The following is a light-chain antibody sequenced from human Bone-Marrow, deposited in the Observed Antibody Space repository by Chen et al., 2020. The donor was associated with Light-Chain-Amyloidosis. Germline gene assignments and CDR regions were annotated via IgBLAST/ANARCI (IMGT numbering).Light chain of an antibody. CDR3: QVWDRSSDRPV. J-gene: IGLJ3*02. V-gene: IGLV3-21*02. CDR2: DDS. CDR1: NIGSTS. Sequence: SYVPTQPSSVSVAPGQTATIACGGNNIGSTSVHWYQQTPGQAPLLVVYDDSDRPSGLPERLSDSNSGNTATLTISRVEAGDEADYYCQVWDRSSDRPVFGGGTKLTVL.